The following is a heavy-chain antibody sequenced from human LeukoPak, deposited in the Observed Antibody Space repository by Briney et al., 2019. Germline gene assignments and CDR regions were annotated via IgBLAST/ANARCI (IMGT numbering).Heavy chain of an antibody. CDR3: AKDLVRGGIDY. D-gene: IGHD3-10*01. J-gene: IGHJ4*02. CDR2: ISGSGGST. V-gene: IGHV3-23*01. Sequence: GGSLRLSCAASGFTVSSNYIGWVRQAPGKGLEWVSAISGSGGSTYYADSVKGRFTISRDNSKNTLYLQMNSLRAEDTAVYYCAKDLVRGGIDYWGQGTLVTVSS. CDR1: GFTVSSNY.